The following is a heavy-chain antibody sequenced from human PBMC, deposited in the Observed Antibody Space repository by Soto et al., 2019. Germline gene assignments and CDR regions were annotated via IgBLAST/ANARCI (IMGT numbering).Heavy chain of an antibody. CDR2: IIPIFGTA. V-gene: IGHV1-69*06. CDR1: GGTFSSYA. D-gene: IGHD3-22*01. J-gene: IGHJ3*02. Sequence: SVKVSCKASGGTFSSYAISWVRQAPGQGLEWMGGIIPIFGTANYAQKFQGRVTITADKSTSTAYMELSSLRSEDTAVYYCARSQYYYDSSRYYWDAFDIWGQGTMVTGSS. CDR3: ARSQYYYDSSRYYWDAFDI.